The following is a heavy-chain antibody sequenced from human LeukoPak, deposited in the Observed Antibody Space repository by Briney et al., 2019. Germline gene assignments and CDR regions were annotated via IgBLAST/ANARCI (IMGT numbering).Heavy chain of an antibody. D-gene: IGHD3-16*01. Sequence: SETLSLTCAVSGYSISSGLYWAWIRQPPGKGLEWIGSVFHSGRTSYNSSLKSRVTISADTSKNQLSLKLRSVTAADTAVYYCARHVSFGTYYFDSWGQGTLFTVSS. CDR3: ARHVSFGTYYFDS. V-gene: IGHV4-38-2*01. CDR1: GYSISSGLY. CDR2: VFHSGRT. J-gene: IGHJ4*02.